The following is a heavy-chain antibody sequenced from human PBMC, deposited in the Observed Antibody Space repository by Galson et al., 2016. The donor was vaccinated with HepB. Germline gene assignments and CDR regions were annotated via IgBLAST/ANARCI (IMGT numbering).Heavy chain of an antibody. J-gene: IGHJ4*02. D-gene: IGHD4-11*01. CDR3: VRSNFADY. CDR2: ISGSGDNT. V-gene: IGHV3-23*01. CDR1: GFTFRDYA. Sequence: SLRLSCAASGFTFRDYAMNWVRQAPGKGLQWVSTISGSGDNTYYGDSVKGRFAVSRDNSKHTLSLQLSSLGAEDTAVYYCVRSNFADYWGQGVLVTVTS.